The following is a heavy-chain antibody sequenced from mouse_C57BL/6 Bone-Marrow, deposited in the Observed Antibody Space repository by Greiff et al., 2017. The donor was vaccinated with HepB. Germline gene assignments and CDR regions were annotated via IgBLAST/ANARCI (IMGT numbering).Heavy chain of an antibody. D-gene: IGHD3-2*02. J-gene: IGHJ3*01. CDR3: ARQGSSGYAAY. V-gene: IGHV1-9*01. CDR2: ILPGSGST. Sequence: QVQLQQSGAELVKPGASVKLSCTASGFNIKDYYMHWVKQRTEQGLEWIGEILPGSGSTNYNEKFKGKATFTADTSSNTAYMQLSSLTTEDSAIYYCARQGSSGYAAYWGQGTLVTVSA. CDR1: GFNIKDYY.